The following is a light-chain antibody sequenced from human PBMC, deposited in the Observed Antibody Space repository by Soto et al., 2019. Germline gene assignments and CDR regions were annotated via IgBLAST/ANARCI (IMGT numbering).Light chain of an antibody. CDR3: QQYGSSPRT. Sequence: EIVLTQSPGTLSLSPGERATLSCRASQSVSSSYLAWYQQKPGQAPRLLIYGASSRATGIPDRFSGSGSGTDFTLTISRLEHEDVAVYYCQQYGSSPRTFGGGTKVEIK. CDR1: QSVSSSY. J-gene: IGKJ4*01. V-gene: IGKV3-20*01. CDR2: GAS.